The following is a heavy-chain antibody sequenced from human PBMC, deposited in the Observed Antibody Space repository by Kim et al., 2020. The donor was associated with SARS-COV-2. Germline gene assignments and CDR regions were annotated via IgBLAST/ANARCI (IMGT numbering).Heavy chain of an antibody. Sequence: GESLKISCKGSGYSFTSYWIGWVRQMPGKGLEWMGIIYPGDSDTRYSPSFQGQVTISADKSISTAYLQWSSLKASDTAMYYCARYIIAAAGTGINWFDPWGQGTLVTVSS. CDR3: ARYIIAAAGTGINWFDP. D-gene: IGHD6-13*01. J-gene: IGHJ5*02. CDR2: IYPGDSDT. V-gene: IGHV5-51*01. CDR1: GYSFTSYW.